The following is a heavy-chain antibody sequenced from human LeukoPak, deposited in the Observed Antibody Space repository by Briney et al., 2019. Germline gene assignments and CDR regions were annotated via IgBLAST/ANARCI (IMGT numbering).Heavy chain of an antibody. Sequence: GGSLRLSCAASGFTFSSYAMSWVRQAPGKGLEWVSTISGSGGRTYYADSVKGRFTISRDNSKNTLYLQMNSLRAEDTAVYYCAELGITMIGGVWGKGTTVTISS. V-gene: IGHV3-23*01. CDR3: AELGITMIGGV. CDR1: GFTFSSYA. J-gene: IGHJ6*04. D-gene: IGHD3-10*02. CDR2: ISGSGGRT.